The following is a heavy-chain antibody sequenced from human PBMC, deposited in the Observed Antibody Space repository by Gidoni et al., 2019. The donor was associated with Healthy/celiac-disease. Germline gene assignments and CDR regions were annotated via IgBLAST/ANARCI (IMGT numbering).Heavy chain of an antibody. V-gene: IGHV3-33*01. CDR2: IWYDGSNK. D-gene: IGHD3-22*01. CDR3: ASTRYYDSSGYYPGLLYY. J-gene: IGHJ4*02. Sequence: QVQLVESGGGVVQPGRSLRLSCAASGFTFSSYGMHWVRQAPGKGLEWVAVIWYDGSNKYYADSVKGRFTISRDNSKNTLYLQMNSLRAEDTAVYYCASTRYYDSSGYYPGLLYYWGQGTLVTVSS. CDR1: GFTFSSYG.